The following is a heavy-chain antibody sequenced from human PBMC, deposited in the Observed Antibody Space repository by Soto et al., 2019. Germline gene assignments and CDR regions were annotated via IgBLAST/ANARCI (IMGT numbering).Heavy chain of an antibody. CDR1: GGTFSSYA. CDR2: IIPIFGTA. V-gene: IGHV1-69*12. J-gene: IGHJ6*02. CDR3: ASAHSRYYYYGMDV. Sequence: QVQLVQSGAEVKKPGSSVKVSCKASGGTFSSYAISWVRQAPGQGLEWMGGIIPIFGTANYAQKFQGRVTINADESPSPDYMELSSLRSEDTAVYYCASAHSRYYYYGMDVWGQGTTVTVSS. D-gene: IGHD4-4*01.